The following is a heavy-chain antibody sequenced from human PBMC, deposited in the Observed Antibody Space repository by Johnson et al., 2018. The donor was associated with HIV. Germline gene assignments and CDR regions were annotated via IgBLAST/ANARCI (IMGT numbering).Heavy chain of an antibody. D-gene: IGHD2-8*01. Sequence: VQLVESGGGLVQPGGSLRLSCAASGFIVSRYDMHWVRQPTGKGLEWVSEIDTTGDTYYPVSVKGRFTTSRENAKNSFYLQMNSLGAGDTAIYYCARRSMTSDGFDIWGQGTLVTVSA. CDR1: GFIVSRYD. J-gene: IGHJ3*02. CDR3: ARRSMTSDGFDI. V-gene: IGHV3-13*01. CDR2: IDTTGDT.